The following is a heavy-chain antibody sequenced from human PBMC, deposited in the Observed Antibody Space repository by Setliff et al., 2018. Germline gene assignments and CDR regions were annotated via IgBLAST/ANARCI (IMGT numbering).Heavy chain of an antibody. CDR1: GQSFSDYY. CDR2: IYHSGST. V-gene: IGHV4-34*01. Sequence: SETLSLTCALYGQSFSDYYWSWVRLPPGKRLEWIREIYHSGSTNYNPSLKSRVTISVDTSKNQFSLKLSSVTAADTAVYYCARDRQYCSSPTCYSSYFYYYGMDVWGQGTTVTVSS. CDR3: ARDRQYCSSPTCYSSYFYYYGMDV. D-gene: IGHD2-2*02. J-gene: IGHJ6*02.